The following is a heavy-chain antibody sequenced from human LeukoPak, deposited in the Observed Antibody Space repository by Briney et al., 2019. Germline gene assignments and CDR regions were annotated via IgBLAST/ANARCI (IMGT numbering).Heavy chain of an antibody. D-gene: IGHD3-10*01. Sequence: GGSLRLSCAASGFTFSSYSMNWVRQAPGKGLEWVSYISSSSSTIYYADSVKGRFTISRDNAKNTLYLQMNSLRAEDTAVYYCARVRSGYYGSGSYLMVYYYYYYMDVWGKGTTVTVSS. CDR2: ISSSSSTI. J-gene: IGHJ6*03. CDR1: GFTFSSYS. CDR3: ARVRSGYYGSGSYLMVYYYYYYMDV. V-gene: IGHV3-48*04.